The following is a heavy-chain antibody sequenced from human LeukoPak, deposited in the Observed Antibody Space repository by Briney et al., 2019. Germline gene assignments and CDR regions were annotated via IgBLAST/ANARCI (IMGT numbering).Heavy chain of an antibody. Sequence: GGSLRLSCAASGFTFSGSAMHWVRQASGKGLEWIGRIRSRANSYVTVYAESVTGRFTISRDDSKSIAYLQMNSLKTEDTAVYYCTRDTAMVENYYYGMDVWGQGTTVTVSS. V-gene: IGHV3-73*01. CDR1: GFTFSGSA. J-gene: IGHJ6*02. CDR3: TRDTAMVENYYYGMDV. CDR2: IRSRANSYVT. D-gene: IGHD5-18*01.